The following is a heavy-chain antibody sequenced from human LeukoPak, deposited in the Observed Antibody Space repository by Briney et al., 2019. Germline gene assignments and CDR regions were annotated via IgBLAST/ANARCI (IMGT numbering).Heavy chain of an antibody. CDR1: GGSIRSYY. Sequence: SETLSPTCTVSGGSIRSYYWSWIRQPPGKGLEWIGYIYSSGSTNYNPSLRSRVTISVDTSKNQFSLKLRSVTAADTAVYYCARALNFDYWGQGTLVTVSS. CDR3: ARALNFDY. J-gene: IGHJ4*02. V-gene: IGHV4-59*01. CDR2: IYSSGST.